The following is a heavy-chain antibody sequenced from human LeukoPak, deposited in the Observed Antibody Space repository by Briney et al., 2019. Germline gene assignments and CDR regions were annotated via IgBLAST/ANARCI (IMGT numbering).Heavy chain of an antibody. CDR3: ARTTSFAASGYDY. V-gene: IGHV1-8*03. Sequence: ASVTVSCKPSVYTFTNYHINWVRQAPGQRLEWMGWMNPNNGDSGYAQKSQGRVTITRDTSISTSYMELRSLRSGDAAVYFCARTTSFAASGYDYWGQGTLVTVSS. J-gene: IGHJ4*02. D-gene: IGHD6-25*01. CDR1: VYTFTNYH. CDR2: MNPNNGDS.